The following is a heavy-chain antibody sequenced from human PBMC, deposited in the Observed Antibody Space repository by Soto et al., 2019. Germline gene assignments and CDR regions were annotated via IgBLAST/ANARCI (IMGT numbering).Heavy chain of an antibody. V-gene: IGHV1-69*01. CDR2: IIPVFGTP. J-gene: IGHJ4*02. CDR1: GYIFKKYA. D-gene: IGHD3-16*02. CDR3: ARHLYDYVWGSYRH. Sequence: QVQLVQSGAEVKETGSSVKVSCKSSGYIFKKYAVTWLRQAPGQGLEWMGGIIPVFGTPDYSQKFRGRVTITADESTSTVYMELRSLTSEDTAVYYCARHLYDYVWGSYRHWGQGTLVTVSS.